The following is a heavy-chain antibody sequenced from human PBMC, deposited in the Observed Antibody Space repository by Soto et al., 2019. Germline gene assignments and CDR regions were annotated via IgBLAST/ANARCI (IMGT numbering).Heavy chain of an antibody. V-gene: IGHV4-30-2*01. D-gene: IGHD3-10*01. CDR1: GGSISSGGYS. CDR3: ARVSGSYYYGMDV. Sequence: PSETLSLTCAVSGGSISSGGYSWSWIRQPPGKGLEWIGYIYHSGSTNYNPSLKSRVTISVDKSNNQFSLTLSSVTAADTAVYYCARVSGSYYYGMDVWGQGTTVTVSS. J-gene: IGHJ6*02. CDR2: IYHSGST.